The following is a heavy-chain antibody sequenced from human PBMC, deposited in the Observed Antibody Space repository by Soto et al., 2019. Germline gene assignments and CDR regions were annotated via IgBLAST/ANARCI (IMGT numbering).Heavy chain of an antibody. CDR2: IKQDGSLQ. CDR3: AGWRPIPV. Sequence: EVQLVESGGGLVQPGGSLRLSCAASGFTFSTYWMSWVRQAPGKGPEWVANIKQDGSLQNYVDSVKGRFTISRDNAKNSLYLQMNSLRAEDTAVYYCAGWRPIPVWGKGTTVTVSS. J-gene: IGHJ6*04. V-gene: IGHV3-7*01. CDR1: GFTFSTYW.